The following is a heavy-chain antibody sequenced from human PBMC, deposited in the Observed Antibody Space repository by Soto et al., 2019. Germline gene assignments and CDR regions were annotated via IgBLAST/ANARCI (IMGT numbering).Heavy chain of an antibody. CDR3: ARMDPSLFVGGEWFDP. D-gene: IGHD3-16*01. V-gene: IGHV1-69*01. Sequence: QVQLVQSGPEVKVPGSSVKVSCQASGGTFANFAITWVRQAPGQGLEWVGGIIPTFGTVDYAQSFQGRVTITADESAGTSYMELYSLRSDDTAIYYCARMDPSLFVGGEWFDPWGQGTLVTVSS. CDR2: IIPTFGTV. CDR1: GGTFANFA. J-gene: IGHJ5*02.